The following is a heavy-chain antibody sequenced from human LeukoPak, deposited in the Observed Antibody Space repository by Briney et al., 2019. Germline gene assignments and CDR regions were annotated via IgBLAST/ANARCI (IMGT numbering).Heavy chain of an antibody. CDR2: INQDGSKK. J-gene: IGHJ4*02. Sequence: GGSLRLSCAASGFTFSNYWMNWVSQAPGKGLEWVANINQDGSKKYYVDSVKGRFTISRDNAKNSLYLQMNSLRAEDTAVYYCAGREFAFSYWGQGTLVAVSS. CDR1: GFTFSNYW. V-gene: IGHV3-7*01. CDR3: AGREFAFSY.